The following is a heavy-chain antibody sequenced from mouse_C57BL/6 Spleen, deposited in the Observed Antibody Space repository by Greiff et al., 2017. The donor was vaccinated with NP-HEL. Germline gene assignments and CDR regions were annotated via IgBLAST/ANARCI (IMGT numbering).Heavy chain of an antibody. J-gene: IGHJ2*01. Sequence: VQLQQPGAELVKPGASVKLSCKASGYTFTSYWMQWVKQRPGQGLEWIGEIDPSDSYTNYNQKFKGKATLTVDTSSSTAYMQLSSLTSEDSAVYYCARSSHGSTRFDYWGQGTTLTVSS. CDR3: ARSSHGSTRFDY. CDR1: GYTFTSYW. V-gene: IGHV1-50*01. D-gene: IGHD1-1*01. CDR2: IDPSDSYT.